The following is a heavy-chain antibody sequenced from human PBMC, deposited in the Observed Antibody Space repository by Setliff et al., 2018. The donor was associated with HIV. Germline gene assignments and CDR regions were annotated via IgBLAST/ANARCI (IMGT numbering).Heavy chain of an antibody. CDR3: ARGGDYYDSGSRHDWFDP. J-gene: IGHJ5*02. Sequence: GASVKVSCKASGGTFRSYAFSWVRQAPGQGLEWMGGIIPMFGLANYAQKFQGRVTITADESTSTVYMELSSLRSEDTAVYYCARGGDYYDSGSRHDWFDPWGQGTLVTVSS. D-gene: IGHD3-10*01. V-gene: IGHV1-69*13. CDR1: GGTFRSYA. CDR2: IIPMFGLA.